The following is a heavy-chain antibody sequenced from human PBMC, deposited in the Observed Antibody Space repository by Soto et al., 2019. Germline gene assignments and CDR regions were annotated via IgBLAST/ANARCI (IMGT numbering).Heavy chain of an antibody. CDR2: IYYSGST. CDR3: ARGGYCGGDCFDY. CDR1: GGSISSSSYY. V-gene: IGHV4-39*07. D-gene: IGHD2-21*01. Sequence: SETLSLTCTVSGGSISSSSYYWGWIRQPPGKGLEWIGSIYYSGSTYYNPSLKSRVTISVDTSKNQFSLKLSSVTAADTAMYYCARGGYCGGDCFDYWGQGTLVTV. J-gene: IGHJ4*02.